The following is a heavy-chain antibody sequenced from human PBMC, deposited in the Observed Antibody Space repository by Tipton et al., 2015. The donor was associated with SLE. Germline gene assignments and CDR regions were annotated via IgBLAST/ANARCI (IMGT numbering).Heavy chain of an antibody. J-gene: IGHJ3*02. Sequence: TLSLTCIVSGGFNSEHIWTWVRQTPAKGLGWIGDISYSGTTNYNPSLNSRVIISIDTSKDQFSLKLASVTAADTATYYCARTGVGFDIWGQGTMVTVSS. V-gene: IGHV4-59*11. CDR2: ISYSGTT. D-gene: IGHD7-27*01. CDR1: GGFNSEHI. CDR3: ARTGVGFDI.